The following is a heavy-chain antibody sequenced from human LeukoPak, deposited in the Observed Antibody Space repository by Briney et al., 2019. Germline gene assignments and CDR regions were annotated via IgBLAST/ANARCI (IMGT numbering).Heavy chain of an antibody. J-gene: IGHJ4*02. CDR3: ANPPWRGSYFDFDY. V-gene: IGHV3-23*01. CDR1: GFTFSSYA. CDR2: ISGSGGST. Sequence: GGSLRLSCAASGFTFSSYAMSWVRQAPGKGLEWVSAISGSGGSTYYADSVKGRFTISRDNSKTTLYLQMNSLRAEDTAVYYSANPPWRGSYFDFDYWGQGTLVTVSS. D-gene: IGHD1-26*01.